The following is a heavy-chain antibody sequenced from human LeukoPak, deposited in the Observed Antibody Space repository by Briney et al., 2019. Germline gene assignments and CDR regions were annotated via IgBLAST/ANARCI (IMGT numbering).Heavy chain of an antibody. CDR3: ARDKYYHIDV. Sequence: GGSLRLSCAASGFTFSSYWMHWVRQAPGKGLVWVSRITSDGSSTIYADSVKGRFTISRDNTKNSLYLQMNNLRVEDTAVYYCARDKYYHIDVWGKGTTVIISS. J-gene: IGHJ6*03. CDR2: ITSDGSST. V-gene: IGHV3-74*01. CDR1: GFTFSSYW.